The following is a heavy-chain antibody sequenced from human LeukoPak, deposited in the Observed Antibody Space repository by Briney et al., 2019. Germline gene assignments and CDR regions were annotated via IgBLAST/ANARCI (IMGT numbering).Heavy chain of an antibody. CDR3: ARDLKDYYDSSGFDY. D-gene: IGHD3-22*01. CDR1: GYTFTSYA. V-gene: IGHV1-69*04. CDR2: IIPILGIA. J-gene: IGHJ4*02. Sequence: ASVKVSCKASGYTFTSYAISWVRQAPGQGLEWMGRIIPILGIANYAQKFQGRVTITADKSTSTAYMELSSLRSEDTAVYYCARDLKDYYDSSGFDYWGQGTLVTVSS.